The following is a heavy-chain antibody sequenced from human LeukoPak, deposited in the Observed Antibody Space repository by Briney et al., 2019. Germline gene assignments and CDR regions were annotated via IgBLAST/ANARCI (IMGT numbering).Heavy chain of an antibody. CDR1: GGSISSYY. CDR3: ARSGLLWFGESPFDY. D-gene: IGHD3-10*01. J-gene: IGHJ4*02. V-gene: IGHV4-59*01. CDR2: IYYSGST. Sequence: SETLSLTCTVSGGSISSYYWSWIRQPPGKGLEWIGYIYYSGSTNYNPSLKSRVAISVDTSKNQFSLKLSSVTAADTAVYYCARSGLLWFGESPFDYWGQGTLVTVSS.